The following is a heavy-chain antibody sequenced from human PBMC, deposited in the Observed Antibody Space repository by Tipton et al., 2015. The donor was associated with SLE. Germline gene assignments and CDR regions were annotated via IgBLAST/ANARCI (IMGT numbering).Heavy chain of an antibody. V-gene: IGHV4-59*01. CDR1: GGSISSYY. Sequence: LRLSCTVSGGSISSYYWSWIRQPPGKGLEWIGYIYYSGSTNYNPSLKSRVTISVDTSKNQFSLKLSSVTAADTAVYYCARAGAGYYYYYYMDVWGKGTTVTVSS. CDR2: IYYSGST. CDR3: ARAGAGYYYYYYMDV. J-gene: IGHJ6*03.